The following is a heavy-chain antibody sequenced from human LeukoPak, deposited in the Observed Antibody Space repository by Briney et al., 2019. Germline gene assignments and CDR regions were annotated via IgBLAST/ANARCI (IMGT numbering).Heavy chain of an antibody. J-gene: IGHJ4*02. D-gene: IGHD2/OR15-2a*01. CDR3: ASGVTNSYYFHY. CDR2: IYAGGTT. V-gene: IGHV3-66*02. Sequence: GGSLRLSCAASGFTVSSNSMTWVRQAPGKGLEWVSIIYAGGTTYYADSMKGRFTISRDNSKNTLYLQMSSLRAEDMAVYYCASGVTNSYYFHYWGQGTLVTVSS. CDR1: GFTVSSNS.